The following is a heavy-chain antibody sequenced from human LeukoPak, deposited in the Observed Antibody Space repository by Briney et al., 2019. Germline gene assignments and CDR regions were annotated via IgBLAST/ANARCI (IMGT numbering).Heavy chain of an antibody. CDR1: GGSISSYY. CDR3: ARGSYLFIAVAANWFDP. CDR2: IYTSGST. D-gene: IGHD6-19*01. V-gene: IGHV4-4*07. Sequence: SETLSLTCTVSGGSISSYYWSWIRQPAGKGLEWIGRIYTSGSTNYNPSLKSRVTMSVDTSKNQFSLKLSSVTAADTAVYYCARGSYLFIAVAANWFDPWGQGTLVTVSS. J-gene: IGHJ5*02.